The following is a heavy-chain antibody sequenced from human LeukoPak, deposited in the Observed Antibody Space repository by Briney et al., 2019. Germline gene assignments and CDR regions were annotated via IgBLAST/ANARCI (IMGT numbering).Heavy chain of an antibody. CDR1: GYTFTSYD. CDR3: ARDFGGSGVYGMDV. D-gene: IGHD3-10*01. CDR2: MNPNSGNT. Sequence: GASVKVSCKASGYTFTSYDINWVRQATGQGLEWMGWMNPNSGNTGYAQKFQGRVTITRNTSISTAYMELSSLRSEDTAVYYCARDFGGSGVYGMDVWGQGTTVTVSS. V-gene: IGHV1-8*03. J-gene: IGHJ6*02.